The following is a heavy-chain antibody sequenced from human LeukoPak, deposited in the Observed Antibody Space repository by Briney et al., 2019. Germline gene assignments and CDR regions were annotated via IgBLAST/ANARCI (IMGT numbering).Heavy chain of an antibody. CDR1: GGSISSGDYY. CDR3: ARDRTGYSSGWYIAFDI. J-gene: IGHJ3*02. CDR2: IYYSGST. D-gene: IGHD6-19*01. V-gene: IGHV4-30-4*01. Sequence: PSEILSLTCTVSGGSISSGDYYWSWIRQPPGKGLEWIGYIYYSGSTYYNPSLKSRVTISVDTSKNQFSLKLSSVTAADTAVYYCARDRTGYSSGWYIAFDIWGQGTMVTVSS.